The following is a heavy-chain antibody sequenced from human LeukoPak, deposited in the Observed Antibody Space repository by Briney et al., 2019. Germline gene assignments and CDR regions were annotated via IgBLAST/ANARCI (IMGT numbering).Heavy chain of an antibody. CDR2: ISGSSSTI. J-gene: IGHJ4*02. CDR3: AREGRYSYGSPDY. CDR1: GFTFSSYS. Sequence: GGSLRLSCAASGFTFSSYSMNWVRQAPGKGLEWVSYISGSSSTIYYADSVRGRFTISRDNAKNSLYLQMNSLRAEDTAVYYCAREGRYSYGSPDYWGQGTLVTVSS. D-gene: IGHD5-18*01. V-gene: IGHV3-48*01.